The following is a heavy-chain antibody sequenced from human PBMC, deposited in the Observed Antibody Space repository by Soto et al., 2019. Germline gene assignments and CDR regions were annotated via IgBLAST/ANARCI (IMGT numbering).Heavy chain of an antibody. D-gene: IGHD6-19*01. Sequence: ASVKVSCKASGYTFTGYYIHWVRQGPGQGLEWMGWVNPNSGGTNYAQKFQGWVTMTRDTYISTAYMELSGLRSDDTAVYYCVTSRVSIAVAGETEYYFDYWGQGTLVTVSS. CDR1: GYTFTGYY. J-gene: IGHJ4*02. CDR3: VTSRVSIAVAGETEYYFDY. CDR2: VNPNSGGT. V-gene: IGHV1-2*04.